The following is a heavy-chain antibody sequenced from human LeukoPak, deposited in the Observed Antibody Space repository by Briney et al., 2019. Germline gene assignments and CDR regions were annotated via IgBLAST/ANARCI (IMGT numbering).Heavy chain of an antibody. D-gene: IGHD3-22*01. CDR1: RFTLSNSW. J-gene: IGHJ4*02. CDR3: TTEFDYYVYSGYYPYVLDL. V-gene: IGHV3-15*07. CDR2: IKSKTYGGTT. Sequence: GGALRLSCAASRFTLSNSWMNWVRQAPCKGLEWVGRIKSKTYGGTTDYAAPVEGRFTISRHDSKNTLYLQMKSLKTEDTGVYYCTTEFDYYVYSGYYPYVLDLWGEGTRVSVS.